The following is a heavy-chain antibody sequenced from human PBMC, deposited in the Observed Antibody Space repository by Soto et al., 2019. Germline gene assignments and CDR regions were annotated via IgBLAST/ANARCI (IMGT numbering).Heavy chain of an antibody. CDR1: GGSLSSYY. J-gene: IGHJ4*02. CDR3: AREYYDSSGYHRFDY. D-gene: IGHD3-22*01. CDR2: IYYSGST. V-gene: IGHV4-59*01. Sequence: SETLSLTCTVSGGSLSSYYWSWIRQPPGKGLEWIGYIYYSGSTNYNPSLKSRVTMTTDASTRRAYMELRSLTSDDTAVYYCAREYYDSSGYHRFDYWGEGTQVTGSS.